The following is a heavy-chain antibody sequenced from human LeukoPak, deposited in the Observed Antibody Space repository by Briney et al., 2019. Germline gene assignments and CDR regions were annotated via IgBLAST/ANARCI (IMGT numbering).Heavy chain of an antibody. D-gene: IGHD4-17*01. V-gene: IGHV4-39*01. Sequence: SETLSLTCSVSDGSISSNGYYWGWIRQPPGKGLEWIGAIYYSGSAYYNPSLKSRVTISVDTSKNQFSLKVTSVTAADTAVYYCARAYGARPYYYFDYWGQGSLVTVSS. CDR1: DGSISSNGYY. CDR2: IYYSGSA. CDR3: ARAYGARPYYYFDY. J-gene: IGHJ4*02.